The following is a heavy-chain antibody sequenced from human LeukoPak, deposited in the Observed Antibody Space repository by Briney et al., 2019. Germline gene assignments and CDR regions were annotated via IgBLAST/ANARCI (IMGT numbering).Heavy chain of an antibody. CDR3: ARDLGYCSGGSCYPLVAGYYYYGMDV. CDR2: INPNSGGT. D-gene: IGHD2-15*01. V-gene: IGHV1-2*02. CDR1: GYTFTGYY. J-gene: IGHJ6*02. Sequence: ASVKVSCKASGYTFTGYYMHWVRQAPGQGLEWMGWINPNSGGTNYAQKFQGRVTMTRDTSISTAYMELSRLRSDDTAVYYCARDLGYCSGGSCYPLVAGYYYYGMDVWGQGTTVTVSS.